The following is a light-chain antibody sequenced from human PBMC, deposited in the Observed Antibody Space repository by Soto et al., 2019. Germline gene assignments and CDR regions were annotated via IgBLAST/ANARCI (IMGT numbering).Light chain of an antibody. Sequence: DIQMTQSPSTLSASVGDRVTITCRASQNINSWLAWYQQKPGKAPKLLIYKASRLQSGVPSRFSGTESGTDFTLTISSLQPDDFATYYCQQFDSYPYTFGQGTNLEI. CDR1: QNINSW. J-gene: IGKJ2*01. CDR2: KAS. V-gene: IGKV1-5*03. CDR3: QQFDSYPYT.